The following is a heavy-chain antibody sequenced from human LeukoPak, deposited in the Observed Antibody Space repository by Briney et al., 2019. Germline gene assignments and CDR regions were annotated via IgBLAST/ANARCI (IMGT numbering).Heavy chain of an antibody. V-gene: IGHV5-51*01. CDR3: ARRAYYNYGPGV. CDR1: GYRFTTYW. Sequence: GESLKISCEGSGYRFTTYWIGWVRQMPGKGLEWMGVIYPGDSDTTYSPSFQGQVTISADKSNNTAYLQWSSLKASDTATYYCARRAYYNYGPGVWGQGTTVTVSS. J-gene: IGHJ6*02. CDR2: IYPGDSDT.